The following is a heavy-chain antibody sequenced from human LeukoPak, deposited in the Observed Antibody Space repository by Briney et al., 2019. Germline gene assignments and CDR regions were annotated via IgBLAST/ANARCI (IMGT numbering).Heavy chain of an antibody. CDR1: GFTFSSYA. J-gene: IGHJ6*03. CDR2: INSDGSST. D-gene: IGHD3-10*01. Sequence: GGSLRLSCAASGFTFSSYAMSWVRQAPGKGLVWVSRINSDGSSTSYADSVKGRFTISRDNAKNTLYLQMNSLRAEDTAVYYCARGPFGPYYYYYYMDVWGKGTTVTISS. V-gene: IGHV3-74*01. CDR3: ARGPFGPYYYYYYMDV.